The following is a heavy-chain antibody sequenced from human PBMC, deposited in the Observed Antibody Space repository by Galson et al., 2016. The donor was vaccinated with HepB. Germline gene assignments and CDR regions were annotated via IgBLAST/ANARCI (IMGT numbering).Heavy chain of an antibody. CDR1: GFTFRNHQ. Sequence: SLRLSCAVSGFTFRNHQMHWVRQVPGKGLVWVARIEGDGSSPIYADSVKGRFTISRDNAENTLCLQMNSLRAEDTAGYYCARDLSGPDYWGQGTLVTISS. CDR3: ARDLSGPDY. V-gene: IGHV3-74*01. CDR2: IEGDGSSP. J-gene: IGHJ4*02.